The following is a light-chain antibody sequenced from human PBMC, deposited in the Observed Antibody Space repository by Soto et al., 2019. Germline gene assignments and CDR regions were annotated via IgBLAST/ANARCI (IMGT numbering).Light chain of an antibody. J-gene: IGLJ2*01. Sequence: QSVLTQPPSVSAAPGQKVTISCSGSSANIGSNYVSWYQHLPGTAPKLVISDSDRRPSEIPDRFSGSKSGTSATLDITVLQTGDEADYYCGAWDGSLSVVLFGGGTKLTVL. V-gene: IGLV1-51*01. CDR2: DSD. CDR3: GAWDGSLSVVL. CDR1: SANIGSNY.